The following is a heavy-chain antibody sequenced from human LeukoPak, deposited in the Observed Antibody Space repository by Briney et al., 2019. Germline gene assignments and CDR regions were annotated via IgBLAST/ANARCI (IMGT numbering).Heavy chain of an antibody. Sequence: PSETLSLTCTVSGGSISSYYWSWIRQPPGKGLEWIGSIYYSGSTYYNPSLKSRVTISVDTSKNQFSLKLSSVTAADTAVYYCAREERPYYYDSSGYYFDYWGQGTLVTVSS. CDR3: AREERPYYYDSSGYYFDY. J-gene: IGHJ4*02. V-gene: IGHV4-59*05. CDR1: GGSISSYY. D-gene: IGHD3-22*01. CDR2: IYYSGST.